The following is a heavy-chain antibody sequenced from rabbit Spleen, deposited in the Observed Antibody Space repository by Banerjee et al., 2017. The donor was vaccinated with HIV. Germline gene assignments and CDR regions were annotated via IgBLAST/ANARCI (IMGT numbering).Heavy chain of an antibody. J-gene: IGHJ4*01. D-gene: IGHD5-1*01. CDR3: ARDSGSYDYIDVYFNL. Sequence: QEQLEESGGGLVQPEGSLTLTCTASGFSFSSNYWMCWVRQAPGKGLEWIACIYGGASGNTVYASWAKGRFTISKTSSTTVTLQMTSLTAADTATYFCARDSGSYDYIDVYFNLWGQGTLVTVS. CDR2: IYGGASGNT. V-gene: IGHV1S45*01. CDR1: GFSFSSNYW.